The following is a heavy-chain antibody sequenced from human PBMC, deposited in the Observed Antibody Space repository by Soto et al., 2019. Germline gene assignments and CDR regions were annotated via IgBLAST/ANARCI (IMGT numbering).Heavy chain of an antibody. CDR1: GFTFSTYS. CDR2: ISRNGNSI. D-gene: IGHD3-3*01. Sequence: GGSLRLSCAASGFTFSTYSMNWVRQAPGKGLEWVSGISRNGNSIDYADSVKGRFTISRDNAKNSLYLQMNSLRAEDTALYYCASFDRKTMIWSGYYFDYWGQGTLVTVSS. J-gene: IGHJ4*02. V-gene: IGHV3-48*01. CDR3: ASFDRKTMIWSGYYFDY.